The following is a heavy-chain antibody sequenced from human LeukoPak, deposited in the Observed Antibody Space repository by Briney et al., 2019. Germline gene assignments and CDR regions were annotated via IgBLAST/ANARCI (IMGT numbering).Heavy chain of an antibody. Sequence: PGGSLRPSCAASGFTFSDYYMSWIRQAPGKGLEWVSCISSSGGTIYYADSVKGRFTISRDNAKNSLYLLMNSLRAEDTAVYYCARETAPTDYWGQGTVVTVSS. CDR2: ISSSGGTI. V-gene: IGHV3-11*01. CDR1: GFTFSDYY. D-gene: IGHD1-14*01. CDR3: ARETAPTDY. J-gene: IGHJ4*02.